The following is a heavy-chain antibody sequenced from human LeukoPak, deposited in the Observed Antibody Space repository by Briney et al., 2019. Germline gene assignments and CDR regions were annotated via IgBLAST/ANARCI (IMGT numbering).Heavy chain of an antibody. J-gene: IGHJ4*02. CDR2: IRSSGTTI. CDR1: GFPFSDYY. V-gene: IGHV3-11*04. D-gene: IGHD6-19*01. CDR3: ARDRGAVTDVFDY. Sequence: GGSLSLSCVASGFPFSDYYMSWIRQAPGKGLEWVSYIRSSGTTIHYADSVKGRFTISRDNAKNSLYLQMNSLRAEDTAVYYCARDRGAVTDVFDYWGQGTLVTVSS.